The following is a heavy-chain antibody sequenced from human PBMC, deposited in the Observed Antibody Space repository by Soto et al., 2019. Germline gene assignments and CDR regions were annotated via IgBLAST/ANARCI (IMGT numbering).Heavy chain of an antibody. CDR1: GGSISSYY. CDR3: ARELGDYFWGSYPLRYYYYMDV. D-gene: IGHD3-16*01. Sequence: SETLSLTCTVSGGSISSYYWSWIRQPPGKGLEWIGYIYYSGSTNYNPSLKSRVTISVDTSKNQFSLKLSSVTAADTAVYYCARELGDYFWGSYPLRYYYYMDVGGKGTRVTVSS. V-gene: IGHV4-59*01. CDR2: IYYSGST. J-gene: IGHJ6*03.